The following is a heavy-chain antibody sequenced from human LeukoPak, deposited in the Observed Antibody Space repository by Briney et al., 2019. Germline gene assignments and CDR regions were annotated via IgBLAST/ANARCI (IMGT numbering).Heavy chain of an antibody. CDR1: GFSFSSYA. D-gene: IGHD7-27*01. CDR2: ISGSGGST. Sequence: PGGSLRLSCAASGFSFSSYAVSWVRQAPGKGLEWVSVISGSGGSTYYAGSVKGRFTISGDNSKNTLYLQMNSLRAEDTAVYYCAKPPGEGGYWGQGTLVTVSS. CDR3: AKPPGEGGY. V-gene: IGHV3-23*01. J-gene: IGHJ4*02.